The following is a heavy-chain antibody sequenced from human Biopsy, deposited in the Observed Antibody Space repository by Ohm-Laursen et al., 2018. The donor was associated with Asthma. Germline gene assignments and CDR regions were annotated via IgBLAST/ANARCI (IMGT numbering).Heavy chain of an antibody. V-gene: IGHV1-46*01. CDR2: INPSGGST. J-gene: IGHJ6*02. CDR3: AREVSTVDYGYYYFAMDV. D-gene: IGHD4-17*01. CDR1: GYPLTSYY. Sequence: SVKVSCKASGYPLTSYYMHWVRQAPGQGLEWMGVINPSGGSTSYAQRFQDRVTLTRDASTNTVYMDLSSLRSEDTAVYYCAREVSTVDYGYYYFAMDVWGQGTTVTVSS.